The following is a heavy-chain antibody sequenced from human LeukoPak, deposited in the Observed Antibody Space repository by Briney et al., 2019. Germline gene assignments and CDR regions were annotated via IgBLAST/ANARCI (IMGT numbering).Heavy chain of an antibody. CDR1: GYSISSDYY. D-gene: IGHD3-10*01. J-gene: IGHJ5*02. Sequence: PSETLSLTCAVSGYSISSDYYWGWIRQPPGKGLEWIGSIYHSGSTYYNPSLKSRVTISVDTSKNQFSLKLSSVTAADTAVYYCARAIKGRTMAYNWFDPWGQGTLVTVSS. CDR3: ARAIKGRTMAYNWFDP. CDR2: IYHSGST. V-gene: IGHV4-38-2*01.